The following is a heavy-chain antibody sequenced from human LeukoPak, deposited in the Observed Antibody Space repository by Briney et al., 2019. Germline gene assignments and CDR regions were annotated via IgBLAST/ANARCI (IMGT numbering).Heavy chain of an antibody. J-gene: IGHJ4*02. V-gene: IGHV3-48*01. CDR2: ISSSSSTI. D-gene: IGHD6-6*01. CDR1: GFTFSSYS. CDR3: ARGPLEYSSSSGVGY. Sequence: GGSLRLSCAASGFTFSSYSMNWVRQAPGKGLEWVSYISSSSSTIYYADSVKGRFTISRDNAKNSLYLQMNSLRAEDTAVYYCARGPLEYSSSSGVGYWGQGTLVTVSS.